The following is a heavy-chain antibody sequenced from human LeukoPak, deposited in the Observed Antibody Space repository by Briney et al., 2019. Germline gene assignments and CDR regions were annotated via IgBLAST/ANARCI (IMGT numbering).Heavy chain of an antibody. Sequence: PGGSLRLSCAASGFTFSDYYMSWIRQAPGKGLEWVSYISSTSSYTNYADSVKGRFTISRDNAKNSLYLQMNSLRAEDTVVYYCARRSNIVATTWGQGTLVTVSS. D-gene: IGHD5-12*01. CDR2: ISSTSSYT. CDR1: GFTFSDYY. J-gene: IGHJ4*02. CDR3: ARRSNIVATT. V-gene: IGHV3-11*03.